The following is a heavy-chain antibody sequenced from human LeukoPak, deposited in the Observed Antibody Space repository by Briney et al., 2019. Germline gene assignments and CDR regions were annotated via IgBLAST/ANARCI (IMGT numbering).Heavy chain of an antibody. Sequence: ASVKVSCKASGGTFSSYAISWVRQAPGQGLEWMGWINPNSGGTNYAQKFQGRVTMTRDTSISTAYMELSRLRSDDTAVYYCARRPPISLTSGSYPFDYWGQGTLVTVSS. J-gene: IGHJ4*02. CDR1: GGTFSSYA. D-gene: IGHD1-26*01. CDR3: ARRPPISLTSGSYPFDY. CDR2: INPNSGGT. V-gene: IGHV1-2*02.